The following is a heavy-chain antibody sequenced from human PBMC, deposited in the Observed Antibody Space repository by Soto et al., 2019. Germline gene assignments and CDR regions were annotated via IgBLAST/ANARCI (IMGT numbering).Heavy chain of an antibody. CDR2: MYNTGST. J-gene: IGHJ6*02. Sequence: QVQLQESGPGLVKPSETLSLTCTVSGGSISGYYWSWIRQPPGKGLEWIGYMYNTGSTVYNPSFKSRVTITVDTAQNQVSLKLNSVTAADPAVYYCARDLWGYCGTDCYPLDVWGQGTTVTVSS. V-gene: IGHV4-59*01. D-gene: IGHD2-21*02. CDR3: ARDLWGYCGTDCYPLDV. CDR1: GGSISGYY.